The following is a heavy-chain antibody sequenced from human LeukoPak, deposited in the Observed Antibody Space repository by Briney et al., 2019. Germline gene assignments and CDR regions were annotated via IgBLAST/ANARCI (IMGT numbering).Heavy chain of an antibody. V-gene: IGHV3-21*01. CDR1: GFTFSSYS. CDR3: ARAGRFGESFRDYYYYIDV. Sequence: GGSLRLSCAASGFTFSSYSMNWVRQAPGKGLEWVSSISSSSSYIYYADSVKGRFTISRDNAKNSLYLQMNSLRAEDTAVYYCARAGRFGESFRDYYYYIDVWGKGTTVTVSS. J-gene: IGHJ6*03. CDR2: ISSSSSYI. D-gene: IGHD3-10*01.